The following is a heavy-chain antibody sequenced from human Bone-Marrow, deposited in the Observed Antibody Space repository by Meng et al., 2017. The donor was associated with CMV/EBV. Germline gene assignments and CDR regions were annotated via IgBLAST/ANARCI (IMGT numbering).Heavy chain of an antibody. Sequence: GESLKISCAASGFPFSDYYMSWIRQAPGKGLEWVSYLSSSGSTIYYADSVKGRFTISRDNAKNSLYLQMNSLRAEDTAVYYCARGQLNYYYYYGMDVWGQGTTVTVSS. CDR3: ARGQLNYYYYYGMDV. V-gene: IGHV3-11*04. CDR1: GFPFSDYY. D-gene: IGHD6-6*01. CDR2: LSSSGSTI. J-gene: IGHJ6*02.